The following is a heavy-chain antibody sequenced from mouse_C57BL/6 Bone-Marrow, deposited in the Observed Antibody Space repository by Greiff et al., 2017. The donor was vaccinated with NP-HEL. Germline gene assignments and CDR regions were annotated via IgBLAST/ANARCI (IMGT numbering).Heavy chain of an antibody. CDR2: IDPSDSYT. V-gene: IGHV1-59*01. CDR1: GYTFTSYW. CDR3: ARDLTGRDFDV. D-gene: IGHD4-1*01. J-gene: IGHJ1*03. Sequence: QVQLQQPGAELVRPGTSVKLSCKASGYTFTSYWMHWVKQRPGQGLEWIGVIDPSDSYTNYNQKFKGKATLTVDTSSSTAYMQLSSLTSEDSAVYYCARDLTGRDFDVWGTGTTVTVSS.